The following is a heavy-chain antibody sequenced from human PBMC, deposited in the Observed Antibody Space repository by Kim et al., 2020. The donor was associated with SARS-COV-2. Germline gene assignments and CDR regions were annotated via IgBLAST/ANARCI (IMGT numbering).Heavy chain of an antibody. Sequence: GESLKISCKGSEYIFTNYWIAWVRQVPGKGLELMGIIYPGDSATRYSPSFQGQVIISADKSISTAYLQWSSLRASDTAIYYCARHRRGGYYYGVDVWGQGTPVTASS. CDR1: EYIFTNYW. CDR2: IYPGDSAT. CDR3: ARHRRGGYYYGVDV. J-gene: IGHJ6*02. V-gene: IGHV5-51*01.